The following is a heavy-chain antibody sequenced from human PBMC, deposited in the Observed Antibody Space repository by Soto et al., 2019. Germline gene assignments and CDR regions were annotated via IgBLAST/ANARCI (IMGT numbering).Heavy chain of an antibody. CDR2: IRSKANSYAT. D-gene: IGHD3-22*01. V-gene: IGHV3-73*02. CDR3: TSGLTGNYYYYYGMDV. CDR1: GFTFSGSA. J-gene: IGHJ6*02. Sequence: EVQLVESGGGLVQPGGSLKLSCAASGFTFSGSAMHWVRQASGKGLEWVGRIRSKANSYATAYAASVKGRFTISRDDSKNTAYLQMNSLKTEDTAVYYCTSGLTGNYYYYYGMDVWGQGTTVTVSS.